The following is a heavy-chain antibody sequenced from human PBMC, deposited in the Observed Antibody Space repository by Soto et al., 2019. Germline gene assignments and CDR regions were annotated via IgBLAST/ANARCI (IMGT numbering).Heavy chain of an antibody. V-gene: IGHV3-21*01. CDR2: ISSSSSYI. D-gene: IGHD2-15*01. J-gene: IGHJ1*01. CDR3: GREACTGGRCRLFQP. Sequence: GKGLEWVSSISSSSSYIYYADSVKGRFTISRDNSKNSLYLQMNSLRAEDTAVYYCGREACTGGRCRLFQPWGQGTLFTVS.